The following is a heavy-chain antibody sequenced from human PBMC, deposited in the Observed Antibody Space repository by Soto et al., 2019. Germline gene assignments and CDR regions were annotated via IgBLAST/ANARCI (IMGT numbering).Heavy chain of an antibody. CDR1: GYTFTGYY. CDR2: INPNSGGT. J-gene: IGHJ4*02. Sequence: ASVKVSCKASGYTFTGYYMHWVRQAPGQGLEWMGWINPNSGGTNYAQKFQGGVTITRDTSISTAYMELSRLRSDDTAVYYCARGRGDRSSFFDYWGQGTLVTVSS. V-gene: IGHV1-2*02. D-gene: IGHD6-13*01. CDR3: ARGRGDRSSFFDY.